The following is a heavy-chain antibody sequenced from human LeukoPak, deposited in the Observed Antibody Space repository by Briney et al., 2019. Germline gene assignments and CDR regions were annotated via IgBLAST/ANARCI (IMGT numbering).Heavy chain of an antibody. Sequence: SETLSLTCTVSGVSITSDSHYWGWVRQSPGKGLEWIGSIYYSGKRNYNPSLQSRVTSSVDTSKNQYSLKLRSVTAADTAVYYCVSLDFGRYVWGSPWGWFDTWGQGAPITVSS. D-gene: IGHD3-16*01. V-gene: IGHV4-39*01. CDR2: IYYSGKR. CDR1: GVSITSDSHY. CDR3: VSLDFGRYVWGSPWGWFDT. J-gene: IGHJ5*02.